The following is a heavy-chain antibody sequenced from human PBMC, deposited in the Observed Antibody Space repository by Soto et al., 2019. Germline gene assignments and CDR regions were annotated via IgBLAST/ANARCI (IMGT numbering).Heavy chain of an antibody. CDR2: INHSGST. D-gene: IGHD6-13*01. CDR1: GGSFSGYY. J-gene: IGHJ4*02. Sequence: SETLSLTCAVYGGSFSGYYWSWIRQPPGKGLEWIGEINHSGSTNYNPSLKSRVTISVDTSKNQFSLKLSSVTAADTAVYYCASSSWGLDYWGQGTLVTVS. CDR3: ASSSWGLDY. V-gene: IGHV4-34*01.